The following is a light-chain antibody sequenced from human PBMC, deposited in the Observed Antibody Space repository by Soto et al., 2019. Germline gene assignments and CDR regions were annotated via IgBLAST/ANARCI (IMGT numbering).Light chain of an antibody. Sequence: ENVLTQSPGTLSSSPGERATLSCRASRIVDTNYLAWYQHKPGQAPRLLIYGASNRATGIPDRFSGSGSGTEFTLTISRLEPEDLAVYYCQQYGSSPPYTFGQGTKLEIK. V-gene: IGKV3-20*01. CDR2: GAS. CDR1: RIVDTNY. J-gene: IGKJ2*01. CDR3: QQYGSSPPYT.